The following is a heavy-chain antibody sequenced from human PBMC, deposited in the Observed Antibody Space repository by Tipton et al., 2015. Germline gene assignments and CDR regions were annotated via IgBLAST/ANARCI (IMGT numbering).Heavy chain of an antibody. CDR3: ARDLLPSGYVHYYYGMDV. Sequence: SLRLSCAASGFIFSSYGMHWVRQAPGKGLEWVSVIYSGGSTYYADSVKGRFTISRDNSKNTLYLQMNSLRSEDTAVFYCARDLLPSGYVHYYYGMDVWGQGTTVTVSS. D-gene: IGHD3-22*01. CDR1: GFIFSSYG. CDR2: IYSGGST. J-gene: IGHJ6*02. V-gene: IGHV3-53*01.